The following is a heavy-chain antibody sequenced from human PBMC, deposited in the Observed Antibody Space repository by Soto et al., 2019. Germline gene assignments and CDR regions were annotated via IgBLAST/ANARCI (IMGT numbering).Heavy chain of an antibody. Sequence: PGGSLRLSCAASGFTFSSYGMHWVRQAPGKGLEWVAVISYDGSNKYYADSVKGRFTISRDNSKNTLYLQMNSLRAEDTAVYYCAKDLSSPVGATNFFDYWGQGTLVTVSS. CDR3: AKDLSSPVGATNFFDY. J-gene: IGHJ4*02. CDR2: ISYDGSNK. V-gene: IGHV3-30*18. D-gene: IGHD1-26*01. CDR1: GFTFSSYG.